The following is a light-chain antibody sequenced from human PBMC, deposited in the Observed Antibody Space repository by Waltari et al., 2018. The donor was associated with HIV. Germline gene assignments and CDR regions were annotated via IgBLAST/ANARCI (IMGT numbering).Light chain of an antibody. CDR2: RNN. CDR1: SSNIGSKY. Sequence: QSVLTQPPSASGTPGQRVTISCSGSSSNIGSKYVYWYQQLPGMAPKLLIYRNNQRPSGVPDRFSGSKSGTSASLAISGLRSEDEADYYCAAWDDSLLFGGGTKLTVL. V-gene: IGLV1-47*01. J-gene: IGLJ2*01. CDR3: AAWDDSLL.